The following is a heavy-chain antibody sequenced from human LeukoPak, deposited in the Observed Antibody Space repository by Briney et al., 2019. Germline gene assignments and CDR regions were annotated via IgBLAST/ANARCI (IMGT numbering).Heavy chain of an antibody. CDR1: GFTFSSYS. V-gene: IGHV3-30*02. J-gene: IGHJ4*02. CDR2: IWFGGSNK. CDR3: AKGNDYGDSLDY. Sequence: GGSLRLSCAASGFTFSSYSMNWVRQAPGKGLEWVAVIWFGGSNKYYADSVKGRFTISRDNSKNTLYLQMNSLRAEDTAVYYCAKGNDYGDSLDYWGQGTLVTVSS. D-gene: IGHD4-17*01.